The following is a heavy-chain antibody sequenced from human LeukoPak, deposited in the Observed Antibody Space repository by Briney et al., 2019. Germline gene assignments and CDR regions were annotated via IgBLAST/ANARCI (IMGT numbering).Heavy chain of an antibody. CDR3: ARRKYCRSTSCFSDAFDI. CDR1: GYSFTSYW. Sequence: GESLKISCKGSGYSFTSYWIGWVRQMPGKGLEWMGIIYPGDSDTRYSPSFQGQVTISADKSISTAYLQWSSLKASDTAMYYCARRKYCRSTSCFSDAFDIWGQGTMVTVSS. CDR2: IYPGDSDT. V-gene: IGHV5-51*01. D-gene: IGHD2-2*01. J-gene: IGHJ3*02.